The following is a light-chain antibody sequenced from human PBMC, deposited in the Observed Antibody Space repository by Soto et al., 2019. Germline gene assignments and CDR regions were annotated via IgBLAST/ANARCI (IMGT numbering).Light chain of an antibody. CDR2: GNN. J-gene: IGLJ3*02. CDR3: AAWDDSLNGWV. CDR1: NSNIGTNT. Sequence: QSVLTQPPSASGTPGQRVTISCSGSNSNIGTNTVNWYQQLPGTAPKLLIYGNNQRPSGVPDRFSGSKSGTSASLAISGFQSEDEADYFCAAWDDSLNGWVFGGGTKLTVL. V-gene: IGLV1-44*01.